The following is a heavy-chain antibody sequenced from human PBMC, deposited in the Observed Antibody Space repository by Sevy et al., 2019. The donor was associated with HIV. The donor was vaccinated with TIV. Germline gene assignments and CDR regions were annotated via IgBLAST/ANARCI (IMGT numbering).Heavy chain of an antibody. D-gene: IGHD3-22*01. J-gene: IGHJ4*02. Sequence: GGSLRLSCKPSGFTFITYAMNWVRQAPGKGLEWVSTIYGSGGATYYADSVKGRFTISRDNSKNTLYLQMNSLRPEDTAVYYCAKEGEGYYYDSSGSFGLWGQGSLVTVSS. V-gene: IGHV3-23*01. CDR2: IYGSGGAT. CDR3: AKEGEGYYYDSSGSFGL. CDR1: GFTFITYA.